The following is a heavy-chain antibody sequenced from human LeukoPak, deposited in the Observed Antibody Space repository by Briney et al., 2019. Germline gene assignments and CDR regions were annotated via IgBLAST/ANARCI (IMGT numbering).Heavy chain of an antibody. Sequence: SETLSLTCTVSGGSISSYYWSWIRQPAGKGLEWIGRIYTGGSTNYNPSLKSRVTMSVDTSKNQFSLKLRSVTAADTAVYYCAREGCVGGDCYHYYYYGMDVWGQGTTVTVSS. V-gene: IGHV4-4*07. CDR2: IYTGGST. D-gene: IGHD2-21*02. CDR1: GGSISSYY. J-gene: IGHJ6*02. CDR3: AREGCVGGDCYHYYYYGMDV.